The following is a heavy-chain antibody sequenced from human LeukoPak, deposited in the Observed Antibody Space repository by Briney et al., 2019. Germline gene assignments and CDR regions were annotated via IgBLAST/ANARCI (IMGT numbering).Heavy chain of an antibody. CDR1: GFTFGSYA. V-gene: IGHV3-23*01. D-gene: IGHD3-10*01. J-gene: IGHJ5*02. CDR2: ISGSGGVT. Sequence: GGSLRLSCVASGFTFGSYAMSWVRQAPGKGLEWVSLISGSGGVTYYADSVKGRSTISRDNSKNTLYLQMNSLRAEDTATYYCAKEWDGSGTRLGWFDPWGQGTLVTVSS. CDR3: AKEWDGSGTRLGWFDP.